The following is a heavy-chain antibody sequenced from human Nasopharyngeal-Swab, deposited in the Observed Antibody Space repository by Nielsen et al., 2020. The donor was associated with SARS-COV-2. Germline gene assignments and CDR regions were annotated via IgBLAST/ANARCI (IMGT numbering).Heavy chain of an antibody. CDR1: GGSISSSSHY. D-gene: IGHD2-15*01. CDR2: IYYSGST. V-gene: IGHV4-39*07. CDR3: ARYVRILGYFDY. J-gene: IGHJ4*02. Sequence: SETLSLTCTVSGGSISSSSHYWGWIRQPPGKGLEWIGSIYYSGSTYYNPSLKSRVTISVDTSKNQFSLKLSSVTAADTAVYYCARYVRILGYFDYWGQGTLVTVSS.